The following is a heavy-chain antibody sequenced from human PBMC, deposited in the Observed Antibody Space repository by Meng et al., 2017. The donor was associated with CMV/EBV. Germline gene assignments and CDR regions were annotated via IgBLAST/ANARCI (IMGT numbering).Heavy chain of an antibody. D-gene: IGHD3-9*01. CDR3: ARPLTGYYQSGMDV. Sequence: ASVKVSCKASGYTFTSYDINWVRQATGQGLEWMGWMNPHSGNTGYAQKFQGRVTMTRNTSISTAYMELSRLRSEDTAVYYCARPLTGYYQSGMDVWGQGTTVTVSS. CDR2: MNPHSGNT. J-gene: IGHJ6*02. CDR1: GYTFTSYD. V-gene: IGHV1-8*01.